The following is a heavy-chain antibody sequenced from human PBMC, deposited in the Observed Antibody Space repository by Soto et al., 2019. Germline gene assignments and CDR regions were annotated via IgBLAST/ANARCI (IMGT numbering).Heavy chain of an antibody. J-gene: IGHJ6*02. Sequence: GGSLRLSCAASGFTFSSYSMNWVRQAPGKGLEWVSSISSSSSYIYYADSVKGRFTISRDNAKNSLYLQMNSLRAEDTAVYYCARDGGYCSGGSCYYYYGMDVWCQGTTVTVSS. CDR2: ISSSSSYI. D-gene: IGHD2-15*01. CDR3: ARDGGYCSGGSCYYYYGMDV. V-gene: IGHV3-21*01. CDR1: GFTFSSYS.